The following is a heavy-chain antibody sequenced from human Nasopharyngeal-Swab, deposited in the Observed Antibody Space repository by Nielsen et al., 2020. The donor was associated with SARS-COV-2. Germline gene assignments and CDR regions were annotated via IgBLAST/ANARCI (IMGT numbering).Heavy chain of an antibody. CDR3: ARDSPRGVISY. Sequence: WIRQPPGKGLEWIGYIYYSGSTYYNPSLKSRVTISVDTSKNQFSLKLSSVTAADTAVYYCARDSPRGVISYWGQGTLVTVSP. J-gene: IGHJ4*02. V-gene: IGHV4-30-4*01. CDR2: IYYSGST. D-gene: IGHD3-10*01.